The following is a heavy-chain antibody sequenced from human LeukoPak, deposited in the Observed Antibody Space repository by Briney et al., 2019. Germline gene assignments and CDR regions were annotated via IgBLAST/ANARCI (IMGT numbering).Heavy chain of an antibody. Sequence: SETLSLTCTVSGGSISSYYWSWIRQPAGKGLEWIGRIYTSGSTNYNPSLKSRVTISVDTSKNQFSLKLSSVTAADTAVYYCARDVEFYCSGGSCSLGGWFDPWGQGTLVTVSS. CDR2: IYTSGST. CDR1: GGSISSYY. D-gene: IGHD2-15*01. V-gene: IGHV4-4*07. J-gene: IGHJ5*02. CDR3: ARDVEFYCSGGSCSLGGWFDP.